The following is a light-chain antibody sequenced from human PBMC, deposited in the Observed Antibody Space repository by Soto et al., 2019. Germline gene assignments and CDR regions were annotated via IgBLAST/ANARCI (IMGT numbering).Light chain of an antibody. J-gene: IGLJ2*01. V-gene: IGLV1-44*01. CDR2: SNN. CDR1: SSNIGSNP. Sequence: QSVLTQPPSASGTPGQRVTISCSGSSSNIGSNPVNWYQQLPGTAHKLLIYSNNQRPSGVPDRFSGSKSGTSASLAISALQSEDEADYYCAAWDSSLNAHLLFGGGTKVTVL. CDR3: AAWDSSLNAHLL.